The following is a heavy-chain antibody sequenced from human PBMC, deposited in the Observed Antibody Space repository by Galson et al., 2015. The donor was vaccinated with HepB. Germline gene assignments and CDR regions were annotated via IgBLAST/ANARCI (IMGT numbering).Heavy chain of an antibody. Sequence: SLRLSCAASGFTFSHYAIHWVRQAPGRGLGWVAVISLDGSEKYHADSVKGRVIISRDNSKNTLYVQMNSLRPEDTAVYYCARASDSGFSKFYYYYLDVWGEGATVTVSS. D-gene: IGHD3-22*01. CDR1: GFTFSHYA. J-gene: IGHJ6*03. V-gene: IGHV3-30-3*01. CDR3: ARASDSGFSKFYYYYLDV. CDR2: ISLDGSEK.